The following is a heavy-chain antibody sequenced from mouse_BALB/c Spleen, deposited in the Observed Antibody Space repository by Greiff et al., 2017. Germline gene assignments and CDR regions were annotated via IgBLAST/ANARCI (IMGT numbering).Heavy chain of an antibody. D-gene: IGHD1-1*01. V-gene: IGHV5-17*02. CDR1: GFTFSSYA. J-gene: IGHJ4*01. CDR3: ARSGSSSYAMDY. Sequence: EVKLVESGGGLVKPGGSLKLSCAASGFTFSSYAMSWVRQTPEKRLEWVAYISSGSSTIYYADTVKGRFTISRDNPKNTLFLQMTSLRSEDTAMYYCARSGSSSYAMDYWGQGTSVTVSS. CDR2: ISSGSSTI.